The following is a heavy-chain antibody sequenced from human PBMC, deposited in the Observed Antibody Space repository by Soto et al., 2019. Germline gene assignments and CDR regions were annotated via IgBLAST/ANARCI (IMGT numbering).Heavy chain of an antibody. CDR1: GFALSGAS. CDR3: ARDSTDFAKYYFDY. Sequence: GGSLRLSCAASGFALSGASMNWVRQAPGKGLEWVSYISASGATIYYADSVKGRFTISRDKAQNSVYLQMDSLKDEDTAVYYCARDSTDFAKYYFDYCGQGALVPVSS. D-gene: IGHD3-10*01. CDR2: ISASGATI. V-gene: IGHV3-48*02. J-gene: IGHJ4*02.